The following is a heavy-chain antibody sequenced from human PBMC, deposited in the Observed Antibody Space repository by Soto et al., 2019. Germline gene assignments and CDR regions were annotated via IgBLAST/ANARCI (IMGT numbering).Heavy chain of an antibody. CDR3: ARANMGPADTYYYYYGMDV. CDR1: GGSTSSGGYS. CDR2: IYHSGST. J-gene: IGHJ6*02. D-gene: IGHD2-2*01. Sequence: SETLSLTCAVSGGSTSSGGYSWSWIRQPPGKGLEWIGYIYHSGSTYYNPSLKSRVTISVDRSKNQFSLKLSSVTAADTAVYYCARANMGPADTYYYYYGMDVWGQGTTVTVSS. V-gene: IGHV4-30-2*01.